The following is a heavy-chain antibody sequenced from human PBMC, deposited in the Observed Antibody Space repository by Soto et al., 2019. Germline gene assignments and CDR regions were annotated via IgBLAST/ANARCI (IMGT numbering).Heavy chain of an antibody. J-gene: IGHJ3*01. V-gene: IGHV3-33*01. CDR3: ARDWGAWTPGECYSHGFDL. D-gene: IGHD2-21*01. CDR2: SWHDGRHL. CDR1: GFTLDTYG. Sequence: QEQLVESGGGMVQPGGSLRLSCAVSGFTLDTYGMHWVRQAAGQGLEWVSVSWHDGRHLDYADSVRGRFTVFRDDSKNTLFLEMNGLRGDDTAVYYCARDWGAWTPGECYSHGFDLWGQVTLVTVSS.